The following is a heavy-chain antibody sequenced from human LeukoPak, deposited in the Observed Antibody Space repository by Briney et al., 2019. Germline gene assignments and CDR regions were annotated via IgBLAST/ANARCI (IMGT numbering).Heavy chain of an antibody. CDR3: ARDLNWNGLNDAFDI. J-gene: IGHJ3*02. Sequence: ASVTVSCKASGYTFTSYYMHWVRQAPGQGREWMGLINPSGGSTSYAQKFQGRVTMTRDTSTSTVYMELSSLRSEDTAVYYCARDLNWNGLNDAFDIWGQGTMVTVSS. CDR1: GYTFTSYY. CDR2: INPSGGST. V-gene: IGHV1-46*01. D-gene: IGHD1-1*01.